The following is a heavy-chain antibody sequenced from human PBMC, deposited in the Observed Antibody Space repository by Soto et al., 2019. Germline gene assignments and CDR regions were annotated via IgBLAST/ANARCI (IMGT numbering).Heavy chain of an antibody. Sequence: PXGTLTLTCSVSGDSISSYFKTWIRQPPGKGLEWIGCIYNDGSTKYNPSLQSRVTVLLDTSNNEFSLRLRSVTSADTAVYYCVSSRSALYADALDVWGQGTMVTVSS. J-gene: IGHJ3*01. D-gene: IGHD2-2*01. CDR2: IYNDGST. V-gene: IGHV4-4*09. CDR1: GDSISSYF. CDR3: VSSRSALYADALDV.